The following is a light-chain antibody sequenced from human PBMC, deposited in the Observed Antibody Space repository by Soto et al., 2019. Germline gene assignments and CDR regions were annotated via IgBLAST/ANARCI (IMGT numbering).Light chain of an antibody. CDR2: DAS. Sequence: AIQLTQSPSSLSASVGDRVTITCRASQGISSALAWYQQKPGKAPKLLIYDASSLESGVPSRFSGSGSGTDFTLTISSLQPEDFATYHCQQFNSYPHWLTFGGGTKVEIK. CDR3: QQFNSYPHWLT. V-gene: IGKV1-13*02. J-gene: IGKJ4*01. CDR1: QGISSA.